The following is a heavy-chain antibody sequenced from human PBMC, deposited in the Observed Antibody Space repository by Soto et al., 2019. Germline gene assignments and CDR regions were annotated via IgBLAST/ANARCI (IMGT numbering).Heavy chain of an antibody. CDR2: IIPIFGTA. CDR1: GGTFSSHA. D-gene: IGHD5-18*01. J-gene: IGHJ6*02. Sequence: VASVKVSCKASGGTFSSHAISWVRQAPGQGLEWMGGIIPIFGTANYAQKFQGRVTITADESTSTAYMELSSLRSEDTAVYYCARGYTAMVTYYYYGMDVWGQGTTVTVSS. V-gene: IGHV1-69*13. CDR3: ARGYTAMVTYYYYGMDV.